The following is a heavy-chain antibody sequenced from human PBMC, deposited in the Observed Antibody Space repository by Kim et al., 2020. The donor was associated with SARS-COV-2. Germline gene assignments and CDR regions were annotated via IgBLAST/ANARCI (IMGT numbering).Heavy chain of an antibody. D-gene: IGHD2-2*01. Sequence: GGSLRLSCVASGFTFSTYGMTWVRQAPGKGLEWVAAIKYDGSNKYYVDSVKGRFTISRDNAKNSLSLQMNSLRADDTAVYYCARAVEGGEYRVDIW. J-gene: IGHJ3*02. CDR3: ARAVEGGEYRVDI. CDR2: IKYDGSNK. CDR1: GFTFSTYG. V-gene: IGHV3-7*01.